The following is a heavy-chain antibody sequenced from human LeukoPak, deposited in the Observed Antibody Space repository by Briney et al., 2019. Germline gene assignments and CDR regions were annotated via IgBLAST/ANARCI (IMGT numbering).Heavy chain of an antibody. Sequence: GGSLRLSCAASGFTFSSYAMSWVRQAPGKGLEWVSAISGSGGSTYYADSVKGRFTISRDNSKNTLYLQMNSLRAEDTAVYYCAKDLGDIVVVPAAQGSGAFDIWGQGTMVTVSS. CDR1: GFTFSSYA. CDR2: ISGSGGST. V-gene: IGHV3-23*01. D-gene: IGHD2-2*01. CDR3: AKDLGDIVVVPAAQGSGAFDI. J-gene: IGHJ3*02.